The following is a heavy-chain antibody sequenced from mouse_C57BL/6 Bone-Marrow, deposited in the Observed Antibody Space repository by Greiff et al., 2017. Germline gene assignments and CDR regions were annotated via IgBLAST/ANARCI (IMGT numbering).Heavy chain of an antibody. CDR2: IWWDDDK. Sequence: VTLTVCGPGILQPSQTLSLTCSFSGFSLSTFGMGVGWIRQPSGKGLDWLAHIWWDDDKYYNPALKSRLTISKDTSKNQVFLKSAIVDTADTATYYCTRNQYYYGSSYNDGWGKGTTLTVSS. CDR3: TRNQYYYGSSYNDG. D-gene: IGHD1-1*01. V-gene: IGHV8-8*01. J-gene: IGHJ2*01. CDR1: GFSLSTFGMG.